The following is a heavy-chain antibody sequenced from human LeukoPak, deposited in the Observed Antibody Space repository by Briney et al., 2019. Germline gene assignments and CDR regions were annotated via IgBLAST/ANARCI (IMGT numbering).Heavy chain of an antibody. CDR2: INCNSGTT. J-gene: IGHJ5*02. V-gene: IGHV1-2*02. CDR3: TRDTITGPYNWFDL. D-gene: IGHD5-24*01. Sequence: ASVRVSCRTSGFTFTDYYMPCVRQAPGQGLEGRGWINCNSGTTKYARRFQGRVTMTRETSINSIYMELRRLRSDDTAMYYCTRDTITGPYNWFDLWGQGTLVTVSS. CDR1: GFTFTDYY.